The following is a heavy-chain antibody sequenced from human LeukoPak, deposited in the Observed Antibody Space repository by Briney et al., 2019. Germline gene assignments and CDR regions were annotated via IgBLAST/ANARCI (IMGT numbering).Heavy chain of an antibody. V-gene: IGHV1-58*01. CDR1: GFTSTNFA. CDR2: IIVGSGAT. CDR3: ARSPNPTTVTTWRWYFDY. J-gene: IGHJ4*02. D-gene: IGHD4-11*01. Sequence: ASVKVSCKASGFTSTNFAVQWVRQARGQRLEWIGWIIVGSGATKCAQDFQERVTITRDLSTSTLYMELRSLTSEDTAVYYCARSPNPTTVTTWRWYFDYWGQGTLVTVSS.